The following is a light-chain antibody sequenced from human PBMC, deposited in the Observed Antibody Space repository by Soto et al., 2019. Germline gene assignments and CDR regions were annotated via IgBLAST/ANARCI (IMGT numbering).Light chain of an antibody. V-gene: IGLV2-23*02. CDR1: SSDVGSYNL. Sequence: QSVLTQPASVSGSPGRSITISCTGTSSDVGSYNLVSWYQQHPGKAPKLIIYEVTKRPSGVSSRFSGSKSGNSASLTISGLRADDEADYYCCSYAGRSTFVFGGGTKVTVL. J-gene: IGLJ3*02. CDR2: EVT. CDR3: CSYAGRSTFV.